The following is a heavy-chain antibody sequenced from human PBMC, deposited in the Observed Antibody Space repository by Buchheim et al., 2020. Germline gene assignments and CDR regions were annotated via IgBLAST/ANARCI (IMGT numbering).Heavy chain of an antibody. V-gene: IGHV3-30*04. CDR1: GFTFSSYA. D-gene: IGHD1-1*01. J-gene: IGHJ6*02. Sequence: QVQLVESGGGVVQPGRSLRLSCAASGFTFSSYAMHWVRQAPGKGLEWVAVISYDGSNKYYADSVKGRFTISRDNSKNKLYLQMNSLRAEDTAVYYCAREQNGVHSYYYYGMDVWGQGTT. CDR3: AREQNGVHSYYYYGMDV. CDR2: ISYDGSNK.